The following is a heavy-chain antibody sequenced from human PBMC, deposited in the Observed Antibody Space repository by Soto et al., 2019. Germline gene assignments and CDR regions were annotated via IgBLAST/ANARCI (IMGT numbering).Heavy chain of an antibody. V-gene: IGHV3-21*01. CDR1: GFTFSSYS. CDR2: ISSSSSYI. J-gene: IGHJ6*03. Sequence: GGSLRLSCAVSGFTFSSYSMNWVRQAPGKGLEWVSSISSSSSYIYYADSVKGRFTISRDNAKNSLYLQMNSLRAEDTAVYYCARDCIAADPRYYHYYMDVWGKGTTVTVSS. CDR3: ARDCIAADPRYYHYYMDV. D-gene: IGHD6-13*01.